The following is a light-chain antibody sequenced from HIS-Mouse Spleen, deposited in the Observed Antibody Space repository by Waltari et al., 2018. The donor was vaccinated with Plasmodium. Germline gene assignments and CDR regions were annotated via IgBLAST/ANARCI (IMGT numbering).Light chain of an antibody. CDR2: GAS. Sequence: EIVMTQSPATLSVSPGERATLSCRASPSVSSNLAWYQQKPGQAPRLLIYGASTRATGIPARFSGSGSGTEFTLTISSLQSEEFAVYCCQQYNNWSFTFGPGTKVDIK. CDR3: QQYNNWSFT. CDR1: PSVSSN. J-gene: IGKJ3*01. V-gene: IGKV3-15*01.